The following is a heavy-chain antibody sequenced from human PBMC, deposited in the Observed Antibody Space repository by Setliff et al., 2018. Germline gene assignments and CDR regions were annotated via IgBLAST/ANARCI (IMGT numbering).Heavy chain of an antibody. CDR1: GGSFSDYY. D-gene: IGHD2-15*01. CDR3: ARENGYCSGGACYFMFDY. J-gene: IGHJ4*02. Sequence: SETLSLTCGASGGSFSDYYWSWIRQTPGKGLEWIGEINHSGNTNYNPSLKSRVTISVDTSKNQFSLELSSVTAADTAMYYCARENGYCSGGACYFMFDYWGQGTLSPSPQ. V-gene: IGHV4-34*01. CDR2: INHSGNT.